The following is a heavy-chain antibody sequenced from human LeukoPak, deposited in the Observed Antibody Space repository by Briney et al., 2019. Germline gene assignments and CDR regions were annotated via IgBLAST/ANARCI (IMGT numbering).Heavy chain of an antibody. D-gene: IGHD6-19*01. CDR1: GYTFTSFH. J-gene: IGHJ4*02. Sequence: ASVKVSRKASGYTFTSFHMHWVRPAPGQGLEWMGMISPTGGSTTHAQKFQGRVTMIRDTSTSTVYMGLSSLRSEDTAVYYCARDSLGSGWSHFDSWGQETLVTVSS. V-gene: IGHV1-46*01. CDR2: ISPTGGST. CDR3: ARDSLGSGWSHFDS.